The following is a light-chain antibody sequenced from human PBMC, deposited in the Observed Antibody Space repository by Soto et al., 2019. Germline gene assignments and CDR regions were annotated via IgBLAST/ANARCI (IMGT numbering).Light chain of an antibody. CDR2: GNS. Sequence: QPVLTQPPSVSGAPGQRVTISCTGSSSKIGAGYDVHWYQQLPGTAPKLLIYGNSNRPSGVPDRFSGSKSGTSASLAITGLQAEDEADYYCQSYDSSLSGSVFGGWTQLTV. CDR1: SSKIGAGYD. V-gene: IGLV1-40*01. J-gene: IGLJ3*02. CDR3: QSYDSSLSGSV.